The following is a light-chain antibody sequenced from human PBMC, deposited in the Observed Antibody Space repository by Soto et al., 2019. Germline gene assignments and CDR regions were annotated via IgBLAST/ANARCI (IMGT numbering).Light chain of an antibody. CDR3: QQYGSSGT. Sequence: EIVLTQSRGTLSLSRGERATLSCMASQSVSSSYLAWYQQKSRQPPRLLIYGASNRATGIPDRFSGSGSGTDFTLTISRLEPEDFAVYYCQQYGSSGTFGQGTKVDNK. V-gene: IGKV3-20*01. J-gene: IGKJ1*01. CDR1: QSVSSSY. CDR2: GAS.